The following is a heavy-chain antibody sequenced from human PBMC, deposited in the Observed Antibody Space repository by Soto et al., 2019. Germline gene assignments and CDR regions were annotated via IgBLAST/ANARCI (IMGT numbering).Heavy chain of an antibody. CDR3: ARCNSGSYWIPEY. Sequence: EVQLVESGGGLVQPGGSLRLSCAVSGFTFRNYWMTWVRQVPGKGLEWVANIKQDGSEKYYLDSVKGRFTISRDNAENSLYLQMNSLRAEDTAVYYCARCNSGSYWIPEYWGQGTLVTVSS. J-gene: IGHJ4*02. CDR1: GFTFRNYW. V-gene: IGHV3-7*03. CDR2: IKQDGSEK. D-gene: IGHD1-26*01.